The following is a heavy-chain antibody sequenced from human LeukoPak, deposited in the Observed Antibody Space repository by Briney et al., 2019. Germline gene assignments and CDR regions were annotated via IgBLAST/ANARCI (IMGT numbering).Heavy chain of an antibody. Sequence: PGGSLRLSCAASGFTFSRNVMSWVRQVPGKGLEWVSGISGSGRSTFYADSVKGRFTISRDNSKNTLYLQMNSLRAEDTAVHYCARDPYYYMDVWGKGTTVTVSS. CDR3: ARDPYYYMDV. CDR1: GFTFSRNV. CDR2: ISGSGRST. J-gene: IGHJ6*03. V-gene: IGHV3-23*01.